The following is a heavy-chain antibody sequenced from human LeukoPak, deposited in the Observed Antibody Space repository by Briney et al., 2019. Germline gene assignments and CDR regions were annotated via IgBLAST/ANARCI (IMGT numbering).Heavy chain of an antibody. D-gene: IGHD2-15*01. V-gene: IGHV3-23*01. Sequence: GGSLRLSCAASGFTFTSYTMSWVRQAPGRGLEWVSSISDTSISTYYADSVKGRFTISRHTSTNTLHLQLNSLRDEDTAIYYCAKSDLGSIIVHDYWGQGTLVTVSS. J-gene: IGHJ4*02. CDR2: ISDTSIST. CDR3: AKSDLGSIIVHDY. CDR1: GFTFTSYT.